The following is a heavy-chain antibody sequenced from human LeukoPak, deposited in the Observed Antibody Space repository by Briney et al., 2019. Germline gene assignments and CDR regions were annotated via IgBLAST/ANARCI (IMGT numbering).Heavy chain of an antibody. Sequence: GGSLRLSCTASGFTFSSYSMNWVRQAPGKGLEWVSAISGSGGSTYYADSVKGRFTISRDNSKNTLYLQMNSLRAEDTAVYYCAKDLGPYYDYVWGYDYWGQGTLVTVSS. V-gene: IGHV3-23*01. CDR1: GFTFSSYS. D-gene: IGHD3-16*01. CDR2: ISGSGGST. J-gene: IGHJ4*02. CDR3: AKDLGPYYDYVWGYDY.